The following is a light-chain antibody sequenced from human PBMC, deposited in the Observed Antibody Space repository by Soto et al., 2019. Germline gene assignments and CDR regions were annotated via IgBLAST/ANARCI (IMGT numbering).Light chain of an antibody. Sequence: IVLTQSPGTLSLSPGERATLSCRASQSVSSSYLAWYQQKPGPAPRLLIYGASTRATGIPDRFSGSGSGTDFTFTISRLESEDFAVYFCQQYGSSPLTFGGGTKVEMK. J-gene: IGKJ4*01. CDR1: QSVSSSY. CDR2: GAS. V-gene: IGKV3-20*01. CDR3: QQYGSSPLT.